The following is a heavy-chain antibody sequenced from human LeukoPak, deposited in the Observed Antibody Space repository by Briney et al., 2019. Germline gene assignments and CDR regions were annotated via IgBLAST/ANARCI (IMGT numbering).Heavy chain of an antibody. Sequence: SVKVSCKASGGTFSSYAISWVRQAPGQGLEWMGGIILIFGTANYAQKFQGRVTITTDESTSTAYMELSSLRSEDTAVYYCAREYQDSGTYLYGMDVWGQGTTVTVSS. CDR1: GGTFSSYA. J-gene: IGHJ6*02. CDR3: AREYQDSGTYLYGMDV. CDR2: IILIFGTA. V-gene: IGHV1-69*05. D-gene: IGHD3-10*01.